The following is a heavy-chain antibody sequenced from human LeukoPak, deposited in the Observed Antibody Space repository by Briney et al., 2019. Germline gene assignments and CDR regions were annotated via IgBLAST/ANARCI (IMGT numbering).Heavy chain of an antibody. D-gene: IGHD3-22*01. CDR3: ARGWPPYYYDSSGSEQNFDY. V-gene: IGHV3-7*04. Sequence: GSLRLSCAASGFTFSSYWMSWVRQAPGKGLEWVANIKQDGSEKYYVDSVKGRFTISRDNAKNSPYLQMNSLRAEDTAVYYCARGWPPYYYDSSGSEQNFDYWGQGTLVTVSS. CDR2: IKQDGSEK. J-gene: IGHJ4*02. CDR1: GFTFSSYW.